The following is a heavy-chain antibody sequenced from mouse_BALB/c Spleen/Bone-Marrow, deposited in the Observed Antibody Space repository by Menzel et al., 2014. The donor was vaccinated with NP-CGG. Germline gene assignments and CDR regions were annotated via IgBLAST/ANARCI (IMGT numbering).Heavy chain of an antibody. CDR2: IFPGSGNI. Sequence: QVTLKESGPELVKPGASVKISCEASGYSFTSYYIHWVKQRPGQGLEWIGWIFPGSGNIKYNEKFKGEATLTADTSSSTAYMRLSSLTSEDSAVYFCARRGNWGYAMDYWGQGTSVTVSS. D-gene: IGHD2-1*01. CDR1: GYSFTSYY. J-gene: IGHJ4*01. V-gene: IGHV1-66*01. CDR3: ARRGNWGYAMDY.